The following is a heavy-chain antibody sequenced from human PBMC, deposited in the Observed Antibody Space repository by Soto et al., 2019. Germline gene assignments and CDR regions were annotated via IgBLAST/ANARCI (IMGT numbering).Heavy chain of an antibody. J-gene: IGHJ4*02. V-gene: IGHV1-18*01. Sequence: QVQLVQSGAEVQKPGASVKVSCKASGYTFTSYCISWVRQARGQGLEWMGWISAYNGNTNYAQKLQGRVTMTTATSTSTAYMELRSLRSADTTVYYCAIHLAAACDFDYWGQGTLVTVSS. CDR2: ISAYNGNT. D-gene: IGHD6-13*01. CDR3: AIHLAAACDFDY. CDR1: GYTFTSYC.